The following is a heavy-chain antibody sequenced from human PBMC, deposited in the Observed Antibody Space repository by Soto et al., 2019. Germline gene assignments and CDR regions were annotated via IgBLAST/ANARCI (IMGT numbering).Heavy chain of an antibody. CDR3: ARGFPPDAHYYDSSGYEIGHDY. CDR1: GFTFSSYG. J-gene: IGHJ4*02. D-gene: IGHD3-22*01. CDR2: IWYDGSNK. V-gene: IGHV3-33*01. Sequence: QVQLVESGGGVVQPGRSLRLSCAASGFTFSSYGMHWVRQAPGKGLEWVAVIWYDGSNKYYADSVKGRFTISRDNSKNTLYLQMNSLRAEDTAVYYCARGFPPDAHYYDSSGYEIGHDYWGQGTLVTVSS.